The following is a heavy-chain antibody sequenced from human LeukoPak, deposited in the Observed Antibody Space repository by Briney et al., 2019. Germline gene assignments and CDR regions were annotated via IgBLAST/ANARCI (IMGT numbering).Heavy chain of an antibody. CDR2: IIPILGIA. Sequence: ASVKVSCKASGGTFSSYAISWVRQAPGQGLEWMGRIIPILGIANYAQKFQGRVTITADKSTSTAYMELSSLRSEDTAVYYCARERRYVDTKGRGPRYYFDYWGQGTLVTVSS. D-gene: IGHD5-18*01. V-gene: IGHV1-69*04. CDR3: ARERRYVDTKGRGPRYYFDY. J-gene: IGHJ4*02. CDR1: GGTFSSYA.